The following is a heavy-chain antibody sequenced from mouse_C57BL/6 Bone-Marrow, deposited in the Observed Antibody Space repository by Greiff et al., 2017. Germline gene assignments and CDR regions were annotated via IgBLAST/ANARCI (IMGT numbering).Heavy chain of an antibody. J-gene: IGHJ4*01. CDR1: GYTFTDYY. Sequence: EVMLQQSGPELVKPGASVKISCKASGYTFTDYYMNWVKQSHGKSLEWIGAINPNNGGTSYNQKFKGKATLTVVKSSRTAYMELRSLTSEDSAVYYCERGGWGVRRVYDRDYWGQGTSVTVSS. CDR3: ERGGWGVRRVYDRDY. V-gene: IGHV1-26*01. D-gene: IGHD2-14*01. CDR2: INPNNGGT.